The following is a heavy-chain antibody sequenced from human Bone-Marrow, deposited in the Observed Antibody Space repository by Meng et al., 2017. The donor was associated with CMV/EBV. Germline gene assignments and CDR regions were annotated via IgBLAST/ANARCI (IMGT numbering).Heavy chain of an antibody. CDR3: ARAGGGNWGVYSAYDY. Sequence: GYTFPAFFLHWVRRGPGRGLEWLGSINPNDGDTHYARKFQGRVTMTRATSINTVYMDLNSLTSDDTATYYCARAGGGNWGVYSAYDYWGQGTLVTVSS. V-gene: IGHV1-2*02. J-gene: IGHJ4*02. CDR1: GYTFPAFF. D-gene: IGHD3-16*01. CDR2: INPNDGDT.